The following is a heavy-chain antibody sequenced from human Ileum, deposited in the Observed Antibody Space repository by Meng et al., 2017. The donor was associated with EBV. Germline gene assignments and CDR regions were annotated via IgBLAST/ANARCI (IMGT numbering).Heavy chain of an antibody. J-gene: IGHJ4*02. CDR2: IYIGGDT. CDR3: ARGPDWAKGGY. CDR1: GFTVRSYH. V-gene: IGHV3-53*01. D-gene: IGHD3/OR15-3a*01. Sequence: EWHLVESGGGFIPHGVSLSISCAPSGFTVRSYHRSWVRQAPGKGLEWVSTIYIGGDTFYADSVKDRFTISRDSSKNTLFLQMNRLTVEDTAVYYCARGPDWAKGGYWGLGTLVTVSS.